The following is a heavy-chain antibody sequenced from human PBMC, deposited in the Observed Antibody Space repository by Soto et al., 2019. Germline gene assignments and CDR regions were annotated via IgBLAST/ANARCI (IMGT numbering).Heavy chain of an antibody. CDR1: GYSFTSYW. CDR3: ARQYCSGGSCYFLDAFDI. J-gene: IGHJ3*02. CDR2: IYPGDSDT. V-gene: IGHV5-51*01. D-gene: IGHD2-15*01. Sequence: GESLKISCKGSGYSFTSYWIGWVRQMPGKGLEWMGIIYPGDSDTRYSPSFQGQVTISADKSISTAYLQWSSLKASDTAMYYCARQYCSGGSCYFLDAFDIWGQGTMVTVSS.